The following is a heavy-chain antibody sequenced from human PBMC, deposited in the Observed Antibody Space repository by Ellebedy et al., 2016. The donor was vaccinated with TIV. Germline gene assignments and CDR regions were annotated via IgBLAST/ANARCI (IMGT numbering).Heavy chain of an antibody. CDR2: VSASGNNK. D-gene: IGHD1-26*01. CDR1: GLTFRTAG. Sequence: PGGSLRLSCTVSGLTFRTAGINWVRQAPGKGLEWVSGVSASGNNKYYAESVQGRFSVSRDNSKNMAFLQMDNLRVDDTALYYCARVGLYSGSPDDYWGQGTLVTVSS. CDR3: ARVGLYSGSPDDY. J-gene: IGHJ4*02. V-gene: IGHV3-23*01.